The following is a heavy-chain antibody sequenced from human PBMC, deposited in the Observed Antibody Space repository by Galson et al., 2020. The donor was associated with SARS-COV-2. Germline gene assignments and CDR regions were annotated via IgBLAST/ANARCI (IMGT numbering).Heavy chain of an antibody. V-gene: IGHV3-7*01. J-gene: IGHJ4*02. Sequence: TGGSLRLSCAVSGFIFDKYWMHWVRQAPGKGLEWVASINKDGSEKYFVDSVKGRFTISRDDAKNSLYLQMHNLRAEDTALYYCARSDFNDSPLDYWGQGTLVTVSS. D-gene: IGHD2-21*02. CDR2: INKDGSEK. CDR1: GFIFDKYW. CDR3: ARSDFNDSPLDY.